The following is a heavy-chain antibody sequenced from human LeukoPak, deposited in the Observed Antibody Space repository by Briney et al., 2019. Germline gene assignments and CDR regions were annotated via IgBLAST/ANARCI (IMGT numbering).Heavy chain of an antibody. CDR2: ISSSSSYI. CDR1: GFTFITYS. D-gene: IGHD4-17*01. Sequence: GGPLRLSCAASGFTFITYSMNGVRQAPGKGLEWVSSISSSSSYIYYADSVKGRFTISRDNAKNSLYLQMNSLRAEDRAVYYCARDGYGDYAPDYWGQGTLVTVSS. V-gene: IGHV3-21*01. J-gene: IGHJ4*02. CDR3: ARDGYGDYAPDY.